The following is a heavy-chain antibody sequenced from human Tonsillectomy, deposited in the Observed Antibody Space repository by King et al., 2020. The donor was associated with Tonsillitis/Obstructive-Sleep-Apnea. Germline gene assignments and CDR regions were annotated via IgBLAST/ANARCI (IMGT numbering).Heavy chain of an antibody. J-gene: IGHJ6*02. Sequence: QLVQSGAEVKKPGESLRISCQGSGYSFTSYWINWVRQMPGKGLEWMGRIDPSDSYTNYSPSFQGHVTISADKSIGTAYLQWSSLKASDTAMYYCASPNNYDIYGMDVWGQGTTVTVSS. CDR2: IDPSDSYT. CDR1: GYSFTSYW. CDR3: ASPNNYDIYGMDV. D-gene: IGHD3-9*01. V-gene: IGHV5-10-1*01.